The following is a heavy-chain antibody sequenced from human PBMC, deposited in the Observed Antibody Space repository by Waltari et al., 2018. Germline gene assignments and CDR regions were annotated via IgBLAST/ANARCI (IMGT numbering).Heavy chain of an antibody. V-gene: IGHV4-30-4*08. CDR1: GGSISSGDYY. J-gene: IGHJ4*02. CDR2: IYYSGST. Sequence: VQLQESGPGLVQPSQTLSLTCTVSGGSISSGDYYWSWIRQPPGKGLEWIGYIYYSGSTYYNPTLKSRVTISVDTSKNQFSLKLSSVTAADTAVYYCARHESPPPLCDYWGQGTLVTVSS. CDR3: ARHESPPPLCDY.